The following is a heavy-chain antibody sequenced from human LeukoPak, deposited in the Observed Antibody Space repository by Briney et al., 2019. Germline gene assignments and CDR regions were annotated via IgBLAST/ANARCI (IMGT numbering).Heavy chain of an antibody. J-gene: IGHJ6*03. CDR3: ARRYGSSVYYSYHMDV. CDR1: GFTFRTYW. Sequence: GGSLRHSCAASGFTFRTYWLTWVRQAPGKGLEWVANINQDGSEKSYVDSVKGRFTISRDNAKSSLYLQMSSLRAEDTAVYYCARRYGSSVYYSYHMDVWGKGTTVTVSS. D-gene: IGHD6-13*01. CDR2: INQDGSEK. V-gene: IGHV3-7*01.